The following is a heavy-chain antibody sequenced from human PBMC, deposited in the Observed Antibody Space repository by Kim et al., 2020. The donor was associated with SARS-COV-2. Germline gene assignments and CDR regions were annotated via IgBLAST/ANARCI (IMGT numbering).Heavy chain of an antibody. CDR1: GGSISSYY. Sequence: SETLSLTCTVSGGSISSYYWSWIRQPPGKGLEWIGYIYYSGSTNYNPSLKSRVTISVDTSKNQFSLKLSSVTAADTAVYYCARLGLGLGGWPQEGAFDIWGQGTMVTVSS. J-gene: IGHJ3*02. CDR2: IYYSGST. V-gene: IGHV4-59*08. CDR3: ARLGLGLGGWPQEGAFDI. D-gene: IGHD6-19*01.